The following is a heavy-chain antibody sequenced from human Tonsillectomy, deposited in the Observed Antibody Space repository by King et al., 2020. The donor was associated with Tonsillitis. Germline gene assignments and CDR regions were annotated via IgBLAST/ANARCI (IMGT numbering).Heavy chain of an antibody. CDR2: ISYDGSNK. Sequence: VQLVESGGGVVQPGRSLRLSCAASGFTFSSSAMHWVRQAPGKGLEWVAVISYDGSNKYYADSVKGRFTISRDNSKNTLYLQMNSLRVEDTAVFYCAREYYYGSGSPYYYYHYGMDVWGQGTTVTVSS. CDR1: GFTFSSSA. D-gene: IGHD3-10*01. CDR3: AREYYYGSGSPYYYYHYGMDV. V-gene: IGHV3-30*04. J-gene: IGHJ6*02.